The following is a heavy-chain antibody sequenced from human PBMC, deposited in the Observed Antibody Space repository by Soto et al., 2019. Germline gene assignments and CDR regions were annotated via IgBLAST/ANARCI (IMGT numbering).Heavy chain of an antibody. CDR1: GYTFTSYG. Sequence: QVQLVQSGAEVKKPGASVKVSCKASGYTFTSYGISWVRQAPGQGLEWMGWISAYNGNTNYAQKLQGRVTMTTDTPTITAYIELRSLRYDDPPVYYSARQARCSGGSFFFWSSRNNWFDPWCQVSLV. CDR3: ARQARCSGGSFFFWSSRNNWFDP. D-gene: IGHD2-15*01. CDR2: ISAYNGNT. V-gene: IGHV1-18*01. J-gene: IGHJ5*02.